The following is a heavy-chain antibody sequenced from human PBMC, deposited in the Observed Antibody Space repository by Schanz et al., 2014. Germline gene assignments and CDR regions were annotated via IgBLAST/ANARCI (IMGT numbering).Heavy chain of an antibody. Sequence: QLVESGGGLVKPGGSLRLSCAASGFTFSSYWMHWVRQAPGKGLVWISRINSDGSSASYADSVKGRFTISRDNAKNSLYLQMNSLRAEDTAMYYCARVLRGVLPATLGDAFDIWGQGTMVTISS. CDR3: ARVLRGVLPATLGDAFDI. D-gene: IGHD2-15*01. CDR1: GFTFSSYW. V-gene: IGHV3-74*02. J-gene: IGHJ3*02. CDR2: INSDGSSA.